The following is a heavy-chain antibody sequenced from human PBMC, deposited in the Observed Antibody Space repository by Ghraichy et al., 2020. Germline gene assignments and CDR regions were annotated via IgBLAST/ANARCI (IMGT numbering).Heavy chain of an antibody. D-gene: IGHD3-22*01. CDR2: IYYSGST. Sequence: SETLSLTCTVSGASISSGGYYWSWIRQPPGKGLEWIGYIYYSGSTNYNPSLKSRVTISVDTSKNQFSLILSSVTAADTAVYYCARDGVDPDSTGYYGYHFDYWGQGTLVTVSS. J-gene: IGHJ4*02. CDR3: ARDGVDPDSTGYYGYHFDY. CDR1: GASISSGGYY. V-gene: IGHV4-31*03.